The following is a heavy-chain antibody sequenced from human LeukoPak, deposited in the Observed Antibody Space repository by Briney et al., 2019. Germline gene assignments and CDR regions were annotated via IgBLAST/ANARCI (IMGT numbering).Heavy chain of an antibody. V-gene: IGHV1-46*01. Sequence: ASVKVSCKASGYSLTSYYVHWVRQAPGQGLEWMGIINPSDGTTSYGQKFQGRVTMTRDTSTSTVYMELSSLRSEDTAVYYCARNIPVTRWGYWGQGTLVTVSS. D-gene: IGHD2-21*01. CDR1: GYSLTSYY. J-gene: IGHJ4*02. CDR2: INPSDGTT. CDR3: ARNIPVTRWGY.